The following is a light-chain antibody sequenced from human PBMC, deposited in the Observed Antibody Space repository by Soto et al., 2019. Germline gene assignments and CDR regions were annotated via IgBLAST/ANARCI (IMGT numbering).Light chain of an antibody. V-gene: IGLV1-40*01. CDR2: GIN. CDR3: ASYAGNNNFVL. CDR1: SSSIGADYD. Sequence: QSVLTQPPSVSGAPGQGVTISCTGSSSSIGADYDVHWYQQVPGTAPKLLIYGINKRPSGVPDRFSGSKSGTSASLTVSGLQAEDEALYYCASYAGNNNFVLFGGGTKVTVL. J-gene: IGLJ2*01.